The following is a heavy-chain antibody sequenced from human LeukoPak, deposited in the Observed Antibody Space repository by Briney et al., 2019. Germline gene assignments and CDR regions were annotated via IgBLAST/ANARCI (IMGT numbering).Heavy chain of an antibody. J-gene: IGHJ1*01. CDR2: IIPILGIA. V-gene: IGHV1-69*02. Sequence: ASVKTSGKAFGSTISSYTSSWVEQASGQGLEWMGRIIPILGIANYAQKFQGRVTITADKSTSTAYMELSSLRSEDTAVYYCARPTPYDSSGYYYEYFQHWGQGTLVTVSS. CDR1: GSTISSYT. CDR3: ARPTPYDSSGYYYEYFQH. D-gene: IGHD3-22*01.